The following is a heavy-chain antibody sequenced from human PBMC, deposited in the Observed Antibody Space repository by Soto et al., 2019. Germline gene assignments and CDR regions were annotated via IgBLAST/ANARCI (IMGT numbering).Heavy chain of an antibody. CDR3: AHPRGYGVFDAVDI. CDR1: GFIFTTYA. J-gene: IGHJ3*02. Sequence: GGSLRLSCATSGFIFTTYAMNWVRQAPGKGLEWVSAISSSGESTFYAESVRGRFTISRDNSLNTLYLQMRSLRPEDTAVYYCAHPRGYGVFDAVDIWGQGTMVTVSS. V-gene: IGHV3-23*01. D-gene: IGHD4-17*01. CDR2: ISSSGEST.